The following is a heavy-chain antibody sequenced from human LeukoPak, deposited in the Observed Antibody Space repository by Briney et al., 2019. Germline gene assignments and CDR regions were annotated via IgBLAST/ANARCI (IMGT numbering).Heavy chain of an antibody. CDR3: ARVKAQAAWYYGTDV. J-gene: IGHJ6*02. CDR2: IYYSGST. CDR1: GGSFSGYY. D-gene: IGHD6-25*01. Sequence: PSETLSLTCAVYGGSFSGYYWSWIRQPPGKGLEWVGYIYYSGSTNYNPSLKSRVTISVDTSKNQFSLKLSSVTAADTAVYYCARVKAQAAWYYGTDVWGQGTTVTVSS. V-gene: IGHV4-59*01.